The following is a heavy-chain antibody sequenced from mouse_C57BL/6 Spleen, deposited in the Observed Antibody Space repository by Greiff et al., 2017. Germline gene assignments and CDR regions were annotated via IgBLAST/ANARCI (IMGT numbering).Heavy chain of an antibody. CDR3: TRGDDYDEEAWFAD. V-gene: IGHV5-9-1*02. Sequence: EVHLVESGEGLVKPGGSLKLSCAASGFTFSSYAMSWVRQTPEKRLEWVAYISSGGDYIYYADTVKGRFTISRDNARNTPYLQMSSLKSEDTAMYYCTRGDDYDEEAWFADWGQGTLVTVAA. J-gene: IGHJ3*01. CDR1: GFTFSSYA. D-gene: IGHD2-4*01. CDR2: ISSGGDYI.